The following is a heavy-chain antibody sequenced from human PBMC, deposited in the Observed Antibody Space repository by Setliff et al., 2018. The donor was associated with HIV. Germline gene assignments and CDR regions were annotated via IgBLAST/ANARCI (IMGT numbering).Heavy chain of an antibody. CDR3: ARAFSHIAVAGHFDY. CDR2: IYYSGST. J-gene: IGHJ4*02. CDR1: GGSISSHY. D-gene: IGHD6-19*01. Sequence: PAETLSLTCTVSGGSISSHYWSWIRQPPGKGLEWIGSIYYSGSTNYNPSLKSRVTISVDTSKNQFSLKLSSVTAADTAVYYCARAFSHIAVAGHFDYWGQGTLVTVSS. V-gene: IGHV4-59*11.